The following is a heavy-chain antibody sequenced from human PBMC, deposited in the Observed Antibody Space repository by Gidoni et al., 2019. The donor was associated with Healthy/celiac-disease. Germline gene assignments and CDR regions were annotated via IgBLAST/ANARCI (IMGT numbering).Heavy chain of an antibody. D-gene: IGHD3-22*01. J-gene: IGHJ4*02. Sequence: QVQLVESGVGVVQPGMSLRLSCPASGFTFSSYGMHWVRQAPGKGLEWVAVISYDESNKDYADSVKGRFTISRDKSKNTLYLQMNSLRAEETAVYYCAKDLDYYDSSGYPNFDYWGQGTLVTVSS. CDR1: GFTFSSYG. V-gene: IGHV3-30*18. CDR3: AKDLDYYDSSGYPNFDY. CDR2: ISYDESNK.